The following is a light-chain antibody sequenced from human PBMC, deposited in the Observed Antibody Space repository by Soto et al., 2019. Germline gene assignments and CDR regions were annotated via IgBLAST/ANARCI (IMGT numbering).Light chain of an antibody. CDR3: AALDDSLNGVV. CDR2: SNT. J-gene: IGLJ2*01. Sequence: SVLTQPPSASGTPGQTIAISCSGGSSNIGSHTVNWYQQLPGTAPRLLIYSNTQQPSGVPDRFSGSKSGTSASLAISGLQAEYEGDYYCAALDDSLNGVVFGVGTQLTVL. CDR1: SSNIGSHT. V-gene: IGLV1-44*01.